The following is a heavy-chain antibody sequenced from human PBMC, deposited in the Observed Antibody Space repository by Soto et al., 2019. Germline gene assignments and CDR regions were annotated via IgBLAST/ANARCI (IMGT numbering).Heavy chain of an antibody. D-gene: IGHD4-17*01. CDR1: GFTFSSYA. Sequence: GGSLRLSCAASGFTFSSYAMSWVRQAPGKGLEWVSAISGSGGSTYYADSVKGRFTISRDNSKNTLYLQMNSLRAEDTAVYYCAKFQMGGDSYYYYGLDVWGQGTTVTVSS. V-gene: IGHV3-23*01. CDR3: AKFQMGGDSYYYYGLDV. CDR2: ISGSGGST. J-gene: IGHJ6*02.